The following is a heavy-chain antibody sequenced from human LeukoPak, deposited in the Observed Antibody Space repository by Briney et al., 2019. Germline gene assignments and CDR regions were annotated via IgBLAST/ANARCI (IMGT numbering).Heavy chain of an antibody. CDR2: IIPILGTA. D-gene: IGHD3-10*01. V-gene: IGHV1-69*13. J-gene: IGHJ5*02. Sequence: SVKVSCKASGGTFSSYAISWVRQAPGQGLEWMGGIIPILGTANYAQKFQGRVTITADESTSTAYMELSSLRSEDTAVYYCAGGSITMVRGAPYWFDPWGQGTLVTVSS. CDR3: AGGSITMVRGAPYWFDP. CDR1: GGTFSSYA.